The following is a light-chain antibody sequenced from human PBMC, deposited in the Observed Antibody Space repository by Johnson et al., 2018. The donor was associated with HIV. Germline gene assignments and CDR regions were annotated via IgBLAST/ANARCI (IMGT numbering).Light chain of an antibody. CDR3: GTWDSSLSAVL. J-gene: IGLJ1*01. CDR1: SSNIGNNY. V-gene: IGLV1-51*02. CDR2: ENN. Sequence: QSVLTQPPSVSAAPGQKVTISCSGSSSNIGNNYVSWYQQLPGTAPKLLIYENNKRPSGIPDRFSGSKSGPSATLGITGLQTGDEADYYCGTWDSSLSAVLFGTWTKFTVL.